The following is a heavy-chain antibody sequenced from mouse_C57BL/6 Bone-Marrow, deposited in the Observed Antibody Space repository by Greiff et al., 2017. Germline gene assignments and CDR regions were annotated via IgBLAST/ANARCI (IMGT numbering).Heavy chain of an antibody. J-gene: IGHJ3*01. V-gene: IGHV8-8*01. Sequence: QVTLKVSGPGILQPSQSLSLTCSFSGFSLSTFGMGVGWLRQPSGKGLEWLAHIWWGDDKYYHPALKSRLPTSKDTSKNQVVLKIANVDTADTATYYCARIIYDYVLFAYWGQGTLVTVSA. CDR1: GFSLSTFGMG. CDR2: IWWGDDK. D-gene: IGHD2-4*01. CDR3: ARIIYDYVLFAY.